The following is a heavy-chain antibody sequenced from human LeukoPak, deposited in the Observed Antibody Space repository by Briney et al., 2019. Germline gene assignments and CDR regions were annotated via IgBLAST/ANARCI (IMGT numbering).Heavy chain of an antibody. D-gene: IGHD3-9*01. CDR2: ISRSSTYI. Sequence: PGGSLRLSCATSGFTFSRYSMNWVRQAPGKGLEWVSSISRSSTYIYYADSVKGRFTISRGNAKNSLYLQMNSLRAVDTAVYYCARGPDYDILTGQFDYWGQGTLVTVSS. CDR1: GFTFSRYS. J-gene: IGHJ4*02. CDR3: ARGPDYDILTGQFDY. V-gene: IGHV3-21*01.